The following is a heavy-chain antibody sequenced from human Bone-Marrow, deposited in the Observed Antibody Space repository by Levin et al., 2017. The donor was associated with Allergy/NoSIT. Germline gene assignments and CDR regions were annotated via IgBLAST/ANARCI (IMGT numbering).Heavy chain of an antibody. CDR1: GYTFTNYY. V-gene: IGHV1-46*01. CDR2: INPSAGST. D-gene: IGHD4-23*01. CDR3: ARASGGVVTVTSENFDY. Sequence: GESLKISCKASGYTFTNYYMHWVRQAPGQGLEWMGIINPSAGSTTYAQKFQGRVTMTRDTSTSTVYMELSSLRSDDTAVYYCARASGGVVTVTSENFDYWGQGTLVTVSS. J-gene: IGHJ4*02.